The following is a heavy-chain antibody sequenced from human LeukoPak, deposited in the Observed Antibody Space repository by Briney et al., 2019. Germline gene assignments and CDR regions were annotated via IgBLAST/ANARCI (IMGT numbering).Heavy chain of an antibody. CDR3: ARDRYCSGGNCYGDAFDI. D-gene: IGHD2-15*01. CDR2: ISASGTSI. V-gene: IGHV3-21*04. CDR1: GFIFSDYT. Sequence: GGSLRLSCATSGFIFSDYTMNWVRQAPGKGLEWVSFISASGTSIYYADSVKGRFIISRDHSKNTLYLQMNSLRAEDTAVYYCARDRYCSGGNCYGDAFDIWGQGTMVTVSS. J-gene: IGHJ3*02.